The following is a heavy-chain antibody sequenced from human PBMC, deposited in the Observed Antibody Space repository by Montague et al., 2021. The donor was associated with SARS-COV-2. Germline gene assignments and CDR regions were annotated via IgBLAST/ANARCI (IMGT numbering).Heavy chain of an antibody. D-gene: IGHD3-10*01. CDR3: ARDSGALDYYGSGSYYRYLDS. J-gene: IGHJ4*02. CDR1: GFTFSSYE. V-gene: IGHV3-48*03. Sequence: SLRLSCAASGFTFSSYEMNWVRQAPGKGLEWVSYISSSGSTIYYADSVKGRFTISRDNAKNSLYLQMNSLRAEDTAVYYRARDSGALDYYGSGSYYRYLDSWGQGPLVTVSS. CDR2: ISSSGSTI.